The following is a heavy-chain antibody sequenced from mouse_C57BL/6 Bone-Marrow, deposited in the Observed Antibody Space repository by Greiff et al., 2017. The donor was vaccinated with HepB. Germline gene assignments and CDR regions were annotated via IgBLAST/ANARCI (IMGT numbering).Heavy chain of an antibody. D-gene: IGHD2-4*01. CDR2: INPYNGDT. J-gene: IGHJ4*01. V-gene: IGHV1-20*01. CDR3: ARGGDYDVRAYYYAMDY. Sequence: VQLQESGPELVKPGDSVKISCKASGYSFTGYFMNWVMQSHGKSLEWIGRINPYNGDTFYNQKFKGKATLTVDKSSSTAHMELRSLTSEDSAVYYCARGGDYDVRAYYYAMDYWGQGTSVTVSS. CDR1: GYSFTGYF.